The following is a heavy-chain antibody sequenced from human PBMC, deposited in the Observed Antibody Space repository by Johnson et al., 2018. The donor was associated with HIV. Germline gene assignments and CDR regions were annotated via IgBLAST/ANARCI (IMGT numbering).Heavy chain of an antibody. J-gene: IGHJ3*02. CDR2: INWNGGST. Sequence: VQLVESGGGLVQPGESLRLSCAASGFTVSSNYMSWVRQVPGEGLEWVSGINWNGGSTGYADSVKGRFTISRDNAKNSLYLQMNSLRAEDTALYYCAREDSGYVPDAFDIWGQGTMVTVSS. V-gene: IGHV3-20*04. D-gene: IGHD5-12*01. CDR3: AREDSGYVPDAFDI. CDR1: GFTVSSNY.